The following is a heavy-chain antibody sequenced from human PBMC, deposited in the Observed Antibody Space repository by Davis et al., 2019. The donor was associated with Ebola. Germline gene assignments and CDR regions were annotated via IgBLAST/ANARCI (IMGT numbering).Heavy chain of an antibody. CDR1: GGTLSSYA. Sequence: AASVKVSCKASGGTLSSYAISWVRQAPGQGLEWMGGIIPIFDTANYAQKFQGRVTITADESTSTAYMELSSLRSEDTAVYYCARGEWELLGARFDPWGQGTLVTVSS. J-gene: IGHJ5*02. CDR3: ARGEWELLGARFDP. V-gene: IGHV1-69*13. CDR2: IIPIFDTA. D-gene: IGHD1-26*01.